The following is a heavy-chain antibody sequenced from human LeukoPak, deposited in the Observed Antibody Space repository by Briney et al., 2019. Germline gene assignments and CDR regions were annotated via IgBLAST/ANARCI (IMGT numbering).Heavy chain of an antibody. D-gene: IGHD3-22*01. J-gene: IGHJ4*02. Sequence: GGSLRLSCAASGFTFSSSAMSWVRQAPGKGLEWVSAISGSGGSTYYADSVKGRFTISRDNSKNTLYLQMNSLRAEDTAVYYCAKHKRVVVVTVIDYWAREPWSPSPQ. CDR3: AKHKRVVVVTVIDY. CDR2: ISGSGGST. CDR1: GFTFSSSA. V-gene: IGHV3-23*01.